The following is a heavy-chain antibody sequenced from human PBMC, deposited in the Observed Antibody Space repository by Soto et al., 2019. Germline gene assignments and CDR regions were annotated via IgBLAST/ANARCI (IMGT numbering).Heavy chain of an antibody. V-gene: IGHV3-21*01. J-gene: IGHJ2*01. CDR1: GFTFSSYS. Sequence: EVQLVESGGGLVKPGGSLRLSCAASGFTFSSYSMNWVRQAPGKGLEGVSSTTSSSSHIYYADSVKGRFTISRDNAKNSLYLQMNSLRAEDTAVYYCARSGKQDYWYFDLWGRGTLVTVSS. D-gene: IGHD3-10*01. CDR3: ARSGKQDYWYFDL. CDR2: TTSSSSHI.